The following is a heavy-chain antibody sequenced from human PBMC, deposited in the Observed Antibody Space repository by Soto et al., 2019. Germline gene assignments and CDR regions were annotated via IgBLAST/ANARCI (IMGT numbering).Heavy chain of an antibody. CDR1: GGTFGSNA. CDR2: IIPIFGTT. Sequence: QVQLVQSETEVRKPGSSVKVSCRASGGTFGSNAISWVRQDPGQGLEWMGNIIPIFGTTKNAQKFQGRVTITADESTNTAYMELSSLRSEDTAIYFCAREGYSFGPGAVRGAFDIWGQGTMVTVSS. D-gene: IGHD5-18*01. V-gene: IGHV1-69*15. J-gene: IGHJ3*02. CDR3: AREGYSFGPGAVRGAFDI.